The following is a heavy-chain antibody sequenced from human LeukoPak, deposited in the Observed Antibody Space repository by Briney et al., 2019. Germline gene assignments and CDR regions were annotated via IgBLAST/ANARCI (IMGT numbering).Heavy chain of an antibody. CDR2: ISGSGGST. CDR1: GFGVHTFA. J-gene: IGHJ4*02. V-gene: IGHV3-23*01. CDR3: AKGSYYFDY. Sequence: GGSLGLSCAVSGFGVHTFAMSWVRQAPGKGLEWVSAISGSGGSTYYADSVKGRFTISRDNSKNTLYLQMNSLRAEDTAVYYCAKGSYYFDYWGQGTLVTVSS.